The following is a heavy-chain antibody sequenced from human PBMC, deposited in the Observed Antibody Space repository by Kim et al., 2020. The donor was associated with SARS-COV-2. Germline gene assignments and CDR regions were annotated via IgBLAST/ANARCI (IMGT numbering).Heavy chain of an antibody. CDR1: GGSISSSSYY. V-gene: IGHV4-39*02. CDR3: AGDGRLRYFDWDYYYYGMDV. CDR2: IYYSGST. J-gene: IGHJ6*02. Sequence: SETLSLTCTVSGGSISSSSYYWGWIRQPPGQGLEWIGSIYYSGSTYYNPSLKSRVTISVDTSKNQFSLKLSSVTAADTAVYYCAGDGRLRYFDWDYYYYGMDVWGQGTTVTVSS. D-gene: IGHD3-9*01.